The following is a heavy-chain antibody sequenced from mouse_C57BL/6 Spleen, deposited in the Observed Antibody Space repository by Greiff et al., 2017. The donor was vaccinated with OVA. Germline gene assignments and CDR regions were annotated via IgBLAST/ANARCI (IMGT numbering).Heavy chain of an antibody. J-gene: IGHJ4*01. D-gene: IGHD3-3*01. CDR3: AKQAGTGAMDD. CDR1: GFSLTSYG. CDR2: IWGDGGT. V-gene: IGHV2-3*01. Sequence: QVQLKQSGPGLVAPSQSLSITCTASGFSLTSYGVSWVRQPPGKGLEWLGVIWGDGGTTYHSALISRLSICTDNSKSQVCIELNSLQTDDTAAYYCAKQAGTGAMDDWGQGTSVTVSS.